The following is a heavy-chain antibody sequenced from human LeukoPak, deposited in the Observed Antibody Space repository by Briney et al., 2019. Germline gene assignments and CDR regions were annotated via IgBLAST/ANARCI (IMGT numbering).Heavy chain of an antibody. V-gene: IGHV3-11*01. Sequence: GGSLRLSCAASGFTFSDYYMSWIRQAPGKGLELVSYISSSGSTIYYADSVKGRFTISRDNAKNSLYLQMNTLRAEDKAVYYCASPAAQGGRWRFALWGRGTLVTVSS. CDR3: ASPAAQGGRWRFAL. D-gene: IGHD6-13*01. J-gene: IGHJ2*01. CDR2: ISSSGSTI. CDR1: GFTFSDYY.